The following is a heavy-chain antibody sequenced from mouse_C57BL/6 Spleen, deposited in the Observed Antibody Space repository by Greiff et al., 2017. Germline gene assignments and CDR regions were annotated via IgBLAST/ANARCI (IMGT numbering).Heavy chain of an antibody. CDR3: TRGDYYGLYYFDY. V-gene: IGHV1-5*01. D-gene: IGHD1-1*01. Sequence: VQLKQSGTVLARPGASVKMSCKTSGYTFTSYWMHWVKQRPGQGLEWIGAIYPGNSDTSYNQKFKGKAKLTAVTSASTAYMELSSLTNEDSAVYYCTRGDYYGLYYFDYWGQGTTLTVSS. J-gene: IGHJ2*01. CDR1: GYTFTSYW. CDR2: IYPGNSDT.